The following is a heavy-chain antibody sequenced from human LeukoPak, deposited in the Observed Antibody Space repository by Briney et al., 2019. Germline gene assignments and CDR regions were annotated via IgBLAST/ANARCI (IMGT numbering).Heavy chain of an antibody. CDR3: TKGVTLLRGASDY. J-gene: IGHJ4*02. Sequence: GGSLRLSCAASGFTFDDYAMHWVRQAPEKGLEWVSGISWNSGSIGYADSVKGRFTISRDNAKNSLYLQMNSLRAEDTALYYCTKGVTLLRGASDYWGQGTLVTVSS. CDR1: GFTFDDYA. CDR2: ISWNSGSI. V-gene: IGHV3-9*01. D-gene: IGHD3-10*01.